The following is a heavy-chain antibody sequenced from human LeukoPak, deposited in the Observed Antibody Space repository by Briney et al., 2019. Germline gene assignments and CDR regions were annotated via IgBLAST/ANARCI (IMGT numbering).Heavy chain of an antibody. V-gene: IGHV4-61*01. CDR3: ASALYGWFDP. Sequence: SETLSLTCTVSGGSISSSSYYWSWIRQPPGKGLEWIGYIYYSGSTNYNPSLKSRVTISVDTSKNQFSLKLSSVTAADTAVYYCASALYGWFDPWGQGTLVTVSS. CDR1: GGSISSSSYY. CDR2: IYYSGST. J-gene: IGHJ5*02. D-gene: IGHD3-16*02.